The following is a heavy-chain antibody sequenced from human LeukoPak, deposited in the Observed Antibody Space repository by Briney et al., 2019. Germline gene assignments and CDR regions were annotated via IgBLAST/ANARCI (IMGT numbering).Heavy chain of an antibody. Sequence: GGSLRLSCAASGFTFSNYAMSWVRQAPGKGLEWVSAMSGSGGSTYYADSVKGRFTISRDNSKNTVYLQMNSLRAEDTAVYYCAKRGSVGIDYWGQGTLVTVSS. CDR1: GFTFSNYA. J-gene: IGHJ4*02. V-gene: IGHV3-23*01. CDR3: AKRGSVGIDY. CDR2: MSGSGGST. D-gene: IGHD2-2*01.